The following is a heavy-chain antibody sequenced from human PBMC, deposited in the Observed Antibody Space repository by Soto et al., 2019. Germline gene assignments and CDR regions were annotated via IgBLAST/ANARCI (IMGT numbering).Heavy chain of an antibody. CDR2: IRSKAYGGTT. J-gene: IGHJ6*03. Sequence: SLRLSCTASGFTFGDYAMIWFRQAPGKGLEWVGFIRSKAYGGTTEYAASVKGRFTISRDDSKSIAYLQMNSLKTEDTAVYYCTRDPLDGPFYYYYYYMYVWGKGTTVTVSS. V-gene: IGHV3-49*03. CDR1: GFTFGDYA. CDR3: TRDPLDGPFYYYYYYMYV.